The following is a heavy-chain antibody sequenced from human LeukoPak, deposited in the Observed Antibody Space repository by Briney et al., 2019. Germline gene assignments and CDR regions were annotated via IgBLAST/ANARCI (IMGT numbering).Heavy chain of an antibody. V-gene: IGHV1-46*01. J-gene: IGHJ3*02. CDR3: ARDHGGYCSSTSCLDAFDI. Sequence: ASVKVSCKASGYTFTSYYMHWVRQAPGQGLEWMGIINPSGGSTSYAQKFQGRVTMTRDTSTSTVYMELTRLRSDDTAVYYCARDHGGYCSSTSCLDAFDIWGQGTMVTVSS. CDR1: GYTFTSYY. CDR2: INPSGGST. D-gene: IGHD2-2*01.